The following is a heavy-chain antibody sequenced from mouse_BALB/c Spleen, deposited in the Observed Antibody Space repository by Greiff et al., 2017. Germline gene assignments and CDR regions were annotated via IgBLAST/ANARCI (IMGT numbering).Heavy chain of an antibody. D-gene: IGHD2-14*01. CDR1: GYSFTGYF. V-gene: IGHV1-37*01. J-gene: IGHJ4*01. CDR3: GRHLYDEVYYYAMDY. Sequence: VQLQQSGTVLARPGASVKISCKASGYSFTGYFMNWVKQSHGKSLEWIGRINPYNGDTFYNQKFKGKATLTVDKSSSTAHMELLSLTSEDSAVYYCGRHLYDEVYYYAMDYWGQGTSVTVSS. CDR2: INPYNGDT.